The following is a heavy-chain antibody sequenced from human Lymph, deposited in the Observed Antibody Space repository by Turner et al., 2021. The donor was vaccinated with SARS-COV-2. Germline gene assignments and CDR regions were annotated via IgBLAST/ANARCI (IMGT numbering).Heavy chain of an antibody. CDR2: FYKIGSI. Sequence: QVQLQESGPGLVRPSETLFLTCTVSGGSISSTSWCWIRQSPGRGLKWIGYFYKIGSIDYNPTLRNRVTISVATSKNQLYLNLIPVTAADTAVYYCARHQGSTSGYDHGMDVWGQGTAVIVSS. V-gene: IGHV4-59*08. CDR1: GGSISSTS. CDR3: ARHQGSTSGYDHGMDV. D-gene: IGHD1-26*01. J-gene: IGHJ6*02.